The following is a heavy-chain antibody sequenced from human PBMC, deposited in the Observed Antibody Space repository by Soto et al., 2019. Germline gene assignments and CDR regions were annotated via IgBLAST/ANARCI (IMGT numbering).Heavy chain of an antibody. CDR1: GFTVSSNY. CDR2: IYSGGST. CDR3: AGDLAAAGFDAFDI. V-gene: IGHV3-53*02. Sequence: VQLVETGGGLIQPGGSLRLSCAASGFTVSSNYMSWVRQAPGKGLEWVSVIYSGGSTYYADSVKGRFTISRDNSKNTLYLQMNSLRAEDTAVYYCAGDLAAAGFDAFDIWGQGTMVTVSS. D-gene: IGHD6-13*01. J-gene: IGHJ3*02.